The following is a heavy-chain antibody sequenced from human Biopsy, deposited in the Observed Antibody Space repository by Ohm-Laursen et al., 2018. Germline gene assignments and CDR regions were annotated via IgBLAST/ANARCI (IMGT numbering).Heavy chain of an antibody. J-gene: IGHJ6*02. CDR3: VRASIFGVATSGFYYYGMDV. V-gene: IGHV3-66*01. CDR2: ISSSGVQ. Sequence: SLRLSCSASGFTFGDYYISWVRQAPGKGLEWASFISSSGVQYHADSVKGRFTISRDNSKNTLYLQMNSLRAEDTAVYYCVRASIFGVATSGFYYYGMDVWGQGTTVTVSS. D-gene: IGHD3-3*01. CDR1: GFTFGDYY.